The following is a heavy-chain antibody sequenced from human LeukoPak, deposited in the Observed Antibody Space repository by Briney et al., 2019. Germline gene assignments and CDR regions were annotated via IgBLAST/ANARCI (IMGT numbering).Heavy chain of an antibody. Sequence: GGSLRLSCAASGNSWMPWVRQAPGKGLVWVSHVNSDGSWTSHADSVKGRFTISKGNAKNTVYLQMNNLRTEDTAVYYCVSFYETNWGRGTLVTVSS. CDR1: GNSW. CDR3: VSFYETN. CDR2: VNSDGSWT. D-gene: IGHD2-2*01. V-gene: IGHV3-74*01. J-gene: IGHJ4*02.